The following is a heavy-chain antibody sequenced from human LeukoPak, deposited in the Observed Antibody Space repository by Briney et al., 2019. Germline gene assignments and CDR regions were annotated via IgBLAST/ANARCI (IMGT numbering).Heavy chain of an antibody. CDR1: GGSFSGYY. Sequence: SETLSLTCAVYGGSFSGYYWSWIRQPPGKGLEWIGEINHSGSTNYNPSLKSRVTTSVDTSKNQFSLKLSSVTAADTAVYYCASRTYYYGSGSSWWFDPWGQGTLVTVSS. CDR3: ASRTYYYGSGSSWWFDP. J-gene: IGHJ5*02. D-gene: IGHD3-10*01. V-gene: IGHV4-34*01. CDR2: INHSGST.